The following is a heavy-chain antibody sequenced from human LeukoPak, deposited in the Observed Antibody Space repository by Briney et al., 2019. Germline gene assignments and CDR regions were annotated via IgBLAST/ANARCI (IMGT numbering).Heavy chain of an antibody. J-gene: IGHJ4*02. Sequence: SETLSLTCAVYGGSYSRYYWSWIRQPPSKGLAWIGEINHSGSTNYNPSLKSRVTISVDMSKNQFSLKLNSVTAADTAVYYCARESCSSTSCYAYFDYWGQGTLVTVSS. V-gene: IGHV4-34*01. CDR2: INHSGST. CDR3: ARESCSSTSCYAYFDY. CDR1: GGSYSRYY. D-gene: IGHD2-2*01.